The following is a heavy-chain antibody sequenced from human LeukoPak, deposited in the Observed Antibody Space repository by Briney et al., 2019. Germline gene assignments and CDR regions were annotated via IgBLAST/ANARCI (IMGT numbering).Heavy chain of an antibody. CDR3: ARAIWFGDYMDV. J-gene: IGHJ6*03. CDR2: MNPNSGNT. D-gene: IGHD3-10*01. V-gene: IGHV1-8*01. CDR1: GYTFTSYD. Sequence: GASVKVSCKASGYTFTSYDINWVRQATGQGLEWMGWMNPNSGNTGYAQKFQGRVTMTRNTSISTAYMELSSLRSEDTAVYYCARAIWFGDYMDVWGKGTTVTISS.